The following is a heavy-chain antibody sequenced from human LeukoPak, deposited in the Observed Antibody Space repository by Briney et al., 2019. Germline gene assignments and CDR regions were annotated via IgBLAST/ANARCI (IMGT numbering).Heavy chain of an antibody. D-gene: IGHD6-19*01. Sequence: ASVKVSCKASGYSFTDYYMHWVRQAPGQGLEWMGWINPNSGGTNYAQKFQGRVTMTRDTSISTAYMELSRLRSDDTAVYYCARVVAGRGEREEAFDYWGQGTLVTVSS. J-gene: IGHJ4*02. CDR3: ARVVAGRGEREEAFDY. CDR2: INPNSGGT. CDR1: GYSFTDYY. V-gene: IGHV1-2*02.